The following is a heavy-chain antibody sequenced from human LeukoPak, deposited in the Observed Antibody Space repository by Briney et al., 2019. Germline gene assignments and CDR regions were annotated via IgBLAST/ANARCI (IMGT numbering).Heavy chain of an antibody. D-gene: IGHD3-22*01. CDR2: IYYTGDT. J-gene: IGHJ5*02. V-gene: IGHV4-59*01. Sequence: SETLSLTCTVSGGSINNYYWSWIRQPPGKGLENVGYIYYTGDTTYNPYLKSRVNMSVDTSKNQFSLKLSSVTAADTAVYYCARGTMMVGPWGQGTLVTVSS. CDR1: GGSINNYY. CDR3: ARGTMMVGP.